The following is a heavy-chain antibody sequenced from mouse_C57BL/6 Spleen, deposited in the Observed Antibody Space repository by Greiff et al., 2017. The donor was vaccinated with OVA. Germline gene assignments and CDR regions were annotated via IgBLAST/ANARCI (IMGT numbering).Heavy chain of an antibody. D-gene: IGHD2-4*01. CDR2: IHPNSGST. CDR3: AWAIPSYDYDLYYAMDY. V-gene: IGHV1-64*01. CDR1: GYTFTSYW. Sequence: QVQLQQPGAELVKPGASVKLSCKASGYTFTSYWMHWVKQRPGQGLEWIGMIHPNSGSTNYNEKFKSKATLTVDKSSSTAYMQLSSLTSEDSAVYYSAWAIPSYDYDLYYAMDYWGQGTSVTVSS. J-gene: IGHJ4*01.